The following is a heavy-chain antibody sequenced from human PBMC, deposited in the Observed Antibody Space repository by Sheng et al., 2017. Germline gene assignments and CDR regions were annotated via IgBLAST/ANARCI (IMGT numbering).Heavy chain of an antibody. J-gene: IGHJ4*02. V-gene: IGHV3-30*03. CDR2: IAHDGSNK. CDR3: AGSYYGSGRDYY. CDR1: GFTFSNYG. D-gene: IGHD3-10*01. Sequence: QVQLVESGGGVVQPGRSLRLSCAASGFTFSNYGMNWVHQAPGKGLEWVAVIAHDGSNKYYVDSVKGRFTISRDNSKNTLYLQMNSLRTEDTAVYYCAGSYYGSGRDYYWGQGTLVTVSS.